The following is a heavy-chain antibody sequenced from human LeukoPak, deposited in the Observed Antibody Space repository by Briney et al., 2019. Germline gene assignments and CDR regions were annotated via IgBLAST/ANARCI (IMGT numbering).Heavy chain of an antibody. V-gene: IGHV3-53*01. J-gene: IGHJ5*02. Sequence: PGGSLRLSCAASGFTVSSNYMSWVRQAPGKGLEWVSVIYSGGSTYYADSVKGRFTISRDNSKNTLYLQMNSLGAEDTAVYYCARDARYCSGGSCYFWFDPWGQGTLVTVSS. CDR3: ARDARYCSGGSCYFWFDP. CDR1: GFTVSSNY. D-gene: IGHD2-15*01. CDR2: IYSGGST.